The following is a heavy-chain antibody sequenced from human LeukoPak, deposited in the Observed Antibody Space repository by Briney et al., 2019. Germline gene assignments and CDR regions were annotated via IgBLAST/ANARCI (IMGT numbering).Heavy chain of an antibody. V-gene: IGHV3-9*01. J-gene: IGHJ4*02. CDR3: AKDLTGYSYGIDY. D-gene: IGHD5-18*01. Sequence: PGGSLRLSCAASGFAFDDYAMHWVRQAPVKGLEWVSGISWNSGSIGYADSVKGRFTISRDNAKNSLYLQMNSLRAEDTALYYCAKDLTGYSYGIDYWGQGTLVTVSS. CDR1: GFAFDDYA. CDR2: ISWNSGSI.